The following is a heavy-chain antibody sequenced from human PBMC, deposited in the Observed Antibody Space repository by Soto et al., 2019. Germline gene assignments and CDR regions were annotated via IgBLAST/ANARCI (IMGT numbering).Heavy chain of an antibody. CDR1: GGSISSGGYY. Sequence: SEPLSLTCTVSGGSISSGGYYWIWIRQHPGKGLEWIGYIYYSGSTYYNPSLKSRVTISVDTSKNQLSLKLSSVTAADTAVYYCARGQDIMVNWFDPWGQGTLVTVSS. V-gene: IGHV4-31*03. D-gene: IGHD3-10*01. CDR3: ARGQDIMVNWFDP. J-gene: IGHJ5*02. CDR2: IYYSGST.